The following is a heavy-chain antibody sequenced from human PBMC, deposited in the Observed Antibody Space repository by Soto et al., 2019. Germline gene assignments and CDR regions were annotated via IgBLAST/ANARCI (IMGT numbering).Heavy chain of an antibody. CDR3: ARDLVSNYYDSSGYYGGFDP. Sequence: QVQLVQSGAEVKKPGSSVKVSCKASGGTFSSYAISWVRQAPGQGLEWMGGIIPIFGTANYAQKFQGRVTLTADESTSTAYMELSSLRSEDTAVYYCARDLVSNYYDSSGYYGGFDPWGQGTLVTVSS. V-gene: IGHV1-69*01. CDR1: GGTFSSYA. D-gene: IGHD3-22*01. CDR2: IIPIFGTA. J-gene: IGHJ5*02.